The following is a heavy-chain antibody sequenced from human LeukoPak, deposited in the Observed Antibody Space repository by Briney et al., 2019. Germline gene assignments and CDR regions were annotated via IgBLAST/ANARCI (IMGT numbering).Heavy chain of an antibody. V-gene: IGHV3-23*01. CDR3: AKTEIAFGGAYYFDY. CDR1: GFTFSSYA. D-gene: IGHD3-16*01. J-gene: IGHJ4*02. Sequence: GGSLRLSCAASGFTFSSYAMSWVRQAPGKGLEWVSAISDSGGSTYYADSVKGRFTISRDNSKNTLYLQMNSLRAEDTAVYYCAKTEIAFGGAYYFDYWGQGTLVTVSS. CDR2: ISDSGGST.